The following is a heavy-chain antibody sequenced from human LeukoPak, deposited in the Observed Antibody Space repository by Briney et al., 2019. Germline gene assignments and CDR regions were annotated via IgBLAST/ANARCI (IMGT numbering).Heavy chain of an antibody. CDR1: GFNFDRYT. J-gene: IGHJ4*02. CDR2: AGWAGGTT. V-gene: IGHV3-43*01. D-gene: IGHD3-10*02. CDR3: AKELDTMFFDY. Sequence: HAGGSLRLSCATSGFNFDRYTIHWVRQAPGKGLEWVSLAGWAGGTTFYSDSVRGRFTISRDSSRKSVYLQMNSLTTDDTAFYFCAKELDTMFFDYWGQGALVTVSS.